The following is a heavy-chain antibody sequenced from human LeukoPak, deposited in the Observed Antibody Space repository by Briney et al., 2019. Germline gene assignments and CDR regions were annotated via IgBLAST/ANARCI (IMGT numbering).Heavy chain of an antibody. CDR1: GFTFSDYY. V-gene: IGHV3-11*06. CDR2: ISSSSSYT. D-gene: IGHD6-13*01. J-gene: IGHJ5*02. CDR3: ARVPAADGTAGWFYP. Sequence: PGGSLRHSCADSGFTFSDYYKSWIRQAPGRGLEWVSYISSSSSYTNYADSVKGRFTISRDNAKNSLYLQMNSLRAEDTAVYYCARVPAADGTAGWFYPWGQATLVTVSS.